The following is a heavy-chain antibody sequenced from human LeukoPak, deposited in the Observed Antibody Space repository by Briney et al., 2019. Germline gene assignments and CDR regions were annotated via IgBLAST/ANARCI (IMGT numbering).Heavy chain of an antibody. J-gene: IGHJ5*02. Sequence: SGTLSLTCTVSGGSISSFYWSWIRQPPGMGLEWIGYSHGNGDTNYNPSLKSRVTISVDTSKNQCSLKLTSVTAADTAVYYCARRRAYDSGTYYRWFDPWGPGTLVTVSS. CDR3: ARRRAYDSGTYYRWFDP. CDR1: GGSISSFY. V-gene: IGHV4-59*08. D-gene: IGHD3-22*01. CDR2: SHGNGDT.